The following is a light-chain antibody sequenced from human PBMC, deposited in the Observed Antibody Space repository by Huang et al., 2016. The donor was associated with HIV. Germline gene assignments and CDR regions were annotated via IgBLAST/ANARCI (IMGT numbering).Light chain of an antibody. V-gene: IGKV1-39*01. Sequence: DIQMTQSPSSLSAFVGDRISITCRASQTISTFLNWYQQQPGKAPKLLIYAASNLQSGVSSRFSGTGSGTHFTLTVTGLQPDDFATYFCQQTYSVPLTFGGGTRVE. CDR1: QTISTF. CDR2: AAS. J-gene: IGKJ4*01. CDR3: QQTYSVPLT.